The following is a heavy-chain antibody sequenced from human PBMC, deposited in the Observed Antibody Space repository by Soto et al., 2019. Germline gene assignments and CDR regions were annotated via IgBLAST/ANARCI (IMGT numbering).Heavy chain of an antibody. D-gene: IGHD1-7*01. CDR3: ARAQYNWNYAGPYYYYYMDV. V-gene: IGHV1-2*04. CDR2: INPNSGGT. CDR1: GYTFTGYY. J-gene: IGHJ6*03. Sequence: ASVKVSCKASGYTFTGYYMHWVRQAPGQGLEWMGWINPNSGGTNYAQKFQGWVTMTRDTSISTAYMELSRLRSDDTAVYYCARAQYNWNYAGPYYYYYMDVWGKGTTVTASS.